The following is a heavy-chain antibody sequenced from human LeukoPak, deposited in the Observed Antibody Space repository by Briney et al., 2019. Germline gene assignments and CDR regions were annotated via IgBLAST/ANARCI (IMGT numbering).Heavy chain of an antibody. Sequence: SETLSLTCAVYGGSFSGYQWSWIRQPPGKGLEWIGEINHSGSTNYNPSLKSRVNISVDTSKNQFSLKLSSVTAADTAVHYCARTSIYYDSSGYRSWGQGTLVTVSS. CDR1: GGSFSGYQ. V-gene: IGHV4-34*01. CDR3: ARTSIYYDSSGYRS. D-gene: IGHD3-22*01. J-gene: IGHJ5*02. CDR2: INHSGST.